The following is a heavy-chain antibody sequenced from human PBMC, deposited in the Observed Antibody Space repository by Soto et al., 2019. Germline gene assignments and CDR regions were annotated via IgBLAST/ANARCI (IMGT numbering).Heavy chain of an antibody. J-gene: IGHJ4*02. V-gene: IGHV3-23*01. CDR3: AKDSNKYSSSLRGRYFNY. Sequence: EGQLLQSGGDLVQPGGSLRLSCAGSGLTLRSYAMTWIRQTPEKGLEWVSTISGRSGVPSYADSVNGRFTVSRDNSKNTLYLQMNSLGAEDTAVYYCAKDSNKYSSSLRGRYFNYWGQGIGVTVSS. CDR2: ISGRSGVP. CDR1: GLTLRSYA. D-gene: IGHD4-4*01.